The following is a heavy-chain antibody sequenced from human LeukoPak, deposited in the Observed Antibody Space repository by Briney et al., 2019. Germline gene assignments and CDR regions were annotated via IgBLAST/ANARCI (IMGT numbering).Heavy chain of an antibody. J-gene: IGHJ4*02. Sequence: GGSLRLSCAASGFTFSDYYMSWIRQAPGKGLEWVSYISSSGSTIYYADSMKGRFTISRDNAKNSLYLQMNSLRAEDTAVYYCARDLWAYSYGHFDYWGQGTLVTVSS. D-gene: IGHD5-18*01. V-gene: IGHV3-11*01. CDR3: ARDLWAYSYGHFDY. CDR2: ISSSGSTI. CDR1: GFTFSDYY.